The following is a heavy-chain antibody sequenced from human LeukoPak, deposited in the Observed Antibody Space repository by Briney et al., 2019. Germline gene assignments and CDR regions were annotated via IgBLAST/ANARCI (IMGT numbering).Heavy chain of an antibody. D-gene: IGHD2-15*01. CDR3: SREDAALSYYFDY. CDR2: INHSGST. CDR1: GGSFSGYY. J-gene: IGHJ4*02. Sequence: SETLSLTCAVYGGSFSGYYWSWIRQPPGKGLEWIGEINHSGSTNYNPSLKSRVTISVDTSKNQISLKLSSVTAADTAVYYCSREDAALSYYFDYWGQGTLVTVSS. V-gene: IGHV4-34*01.